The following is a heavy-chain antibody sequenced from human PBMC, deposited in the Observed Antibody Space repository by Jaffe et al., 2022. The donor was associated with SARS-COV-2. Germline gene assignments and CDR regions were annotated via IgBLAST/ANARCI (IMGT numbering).Heavy chain of an antibody. CDR1: GFIFSSYW. V-gene: IGHV3-74*01. CDR3: ARGRPFYYDSSHDAFDF. J-gene: IGHJ3*01. Sequence: EVQLVETGGGLVQPGGSLRLSCAASGFIFSSYWMHWVRQAPGKGLVWVSRIKGDGSSTSYADSVKGRFTISRDNAKNTLYLQLNSLRAEDTAVFYCARGRPFYYDSSHDAFDFWGQGAMVTVSS. CDR2: IKGDGSST. D-gene: IGHD3-22*01.